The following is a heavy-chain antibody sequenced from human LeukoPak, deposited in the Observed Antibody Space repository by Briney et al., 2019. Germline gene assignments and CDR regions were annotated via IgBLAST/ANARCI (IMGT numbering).Heavy chain of an antibody. D-gene: IGHD6-13*01. CDR3: ARDHIPIAAAHHERTPHDY. V-gene: IGHV1-18*01. CDR2: ISAYNDNT. CDR1: GYTFTSYG. J-gene: IGHJ4*02. Sequence: ASVKVSCKASGYTFTSYGISWVRQAPGQGLEWMGWISAYNDNTNYAQKLQGRVTMTTDTSTSTAYMELRSLRSDDTAVYYCARDHIPIAAAHHERTPHDYWGQGTLVTVSS.